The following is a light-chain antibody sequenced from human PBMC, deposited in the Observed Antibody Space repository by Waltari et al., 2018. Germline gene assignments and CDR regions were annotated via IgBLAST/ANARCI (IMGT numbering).Light chain of an antibody. J-gene: IGKJ3*01. CDR2: LGS. V-gene: IGKV2-28*01. Sequence: EIVMTQSPLSLPFTPGEPASISCRSSQSLLHSNGYNYLDWYLQKPGQSPQLLIYLGSNRASGVPDRFSGSGSGTDFTLKISRVEAEDVGVYYCMQALQTPRTFGPGTKVDIK. CDR3: MQALQTPRT. CDR1: QSLLHSNGYNY.